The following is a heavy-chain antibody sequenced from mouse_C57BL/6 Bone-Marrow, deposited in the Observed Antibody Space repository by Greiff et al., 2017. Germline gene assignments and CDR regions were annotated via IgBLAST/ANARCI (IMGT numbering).Heavy chain of an antibody. Sequence: QVTLKECGPGILQSSQTLSLTCSFSGFSLSTSGMGVSWIRQPSGKGLEWLAHIYWDDDKRYNPSLKSRLTISKDTSRNQVFLKITSVDTADTATYYCARSWRLYYAMDYWGQGTSVTVSS. CDR1: GFSLSTSGMG. CDR2: IYWDDDK. J-gene: IGHJ4*01. V-gene: IGHV8-12*01. CDR3: ARSWRLYYAMDY.